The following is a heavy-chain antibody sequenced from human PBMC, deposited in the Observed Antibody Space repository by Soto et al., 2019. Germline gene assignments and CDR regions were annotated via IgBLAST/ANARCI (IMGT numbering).Heavy chain of an antibody. CDR3: AREARHNWFDP. CDR2: ISAYNGNT. D-gene: IGHD5-12*01. CDR1: GYTFSSYG. Sequence: VSVTVYCQAAGYTFSSYGISLVRQAPGQGLAWMGWISAYNGNTNYAQKLQGRVTMATDTSTSTAYMELRSLRSDDTAVYYCAREARHNWFDPWGQGTLVTVSS. J-gene: IGHJ5*02. V-gene: IGHV1-18*01.